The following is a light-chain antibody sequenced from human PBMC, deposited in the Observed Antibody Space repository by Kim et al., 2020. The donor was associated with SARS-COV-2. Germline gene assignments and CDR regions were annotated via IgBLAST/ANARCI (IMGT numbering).Light chain of an antibody. V-gene: IGLV2-11*03. J-gene: IGLJ2*01. CDR2: DVT. CDR1: TRDVGGYNY. Sequence: GQSITISCTWTTRDVGGYNYVAWVQLFPGKASRLLIYDVTKRPSGVPDRVSGSKSGNTASLTIYGLQADDEAEYFCCSYTSSSSRVFGEGTQLTVL. CDR3: CSYTSSSSRV.